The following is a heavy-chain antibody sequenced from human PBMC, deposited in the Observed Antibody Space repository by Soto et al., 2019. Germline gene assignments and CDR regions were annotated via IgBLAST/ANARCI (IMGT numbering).Heavy chain of an antibody. V-gene: IGHV3-74*01. CDR3: ARGVKYSGTYYAAFDI. J-gene: IGHJ3*02. CDR1: GFTFSSYW. CDR2: INSDGSTT. Sequence: GSLRLSCAASGFTFSSYWIHWVRQAPGKGLVWVSRINSDGSTTTYADSVKGRFTISRDNAKNTLFLQMNSLRAEDTAVYYCARGVKYSGTYYAAFDIWGQGTMVTVSS. D-gene: IGHD1-26*01.